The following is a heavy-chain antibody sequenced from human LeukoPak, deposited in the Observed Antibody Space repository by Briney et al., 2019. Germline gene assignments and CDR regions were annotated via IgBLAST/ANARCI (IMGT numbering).Heavy chain of an antibody. Sequence: PGGSLRLSCAASGFSFSGYSMNWVRQAPGKGLEWVSYIGGSGSPIYYAESVKGRFTISRDNAKNSLYLHMNSLRAEDTAVYYCARDRLWAFDYWGQGTLVTVSS. V-gene: IGHV3-48*01. CDR1: GFSFSGYS. CDR3: ARDRLWAFDY. CDR2: IGGSGSPI. J-gene: IGHJ4*02. D-gene: IGHD3-10*01.